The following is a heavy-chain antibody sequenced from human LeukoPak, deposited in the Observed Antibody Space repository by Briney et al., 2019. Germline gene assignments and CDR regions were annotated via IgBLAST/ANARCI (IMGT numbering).Heavy chain of an antibody. V-gene: IGHV4-59*08. CDR2: IYYSGST. D-gene: IGHD2-2*01. J-gene: IGHJ6*02. CDR1: GGSISSYY. CDR3: ARPGSLGYCSSTSCLGGMDV. Sequence: PSETLSLTCTVSGGSISSYYWSWIRQPPGKGLEWIGYIYYSGSTNYNPSLKSRVTISVDTSKNQFPLTLSSVNAEDTAVYYCARPGSLGYCSSTSCLGGMDVWGQGTTVTVSS.